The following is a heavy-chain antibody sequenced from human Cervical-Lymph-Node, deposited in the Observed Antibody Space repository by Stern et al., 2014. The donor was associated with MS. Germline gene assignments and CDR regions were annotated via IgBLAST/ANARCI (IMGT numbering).Heavy chain of an antibody. Sequence: QMQLVQSGAEVTNPGASVKVSCKVSGYTLNDLSLHWVRQAPGEGLEWMGGSSPEDGETIFAQGLQGRVTVTEDTSTDTAYMELSSLRSEDTAVYYCASAVTGLNYYFHALDVWGQGTTVTVSS. D-gene: IGHD6-19*01. CDR2: SSPEDGET. CDR1: GYTLNDLS. V-gene: IGHV1-24*01. J-gene: IGHJ6*02. CDR3: ASAVTGLNYYFHALDV.